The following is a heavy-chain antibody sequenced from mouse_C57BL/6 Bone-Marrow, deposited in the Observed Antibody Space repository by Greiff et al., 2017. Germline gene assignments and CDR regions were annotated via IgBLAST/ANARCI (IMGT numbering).Heavy chain of an antibody. J-gene: IGHJ2*01. CDR2: IYPRSGNT. CDR3: ERWRGKSY. V-gene: IGHV1-81*01. CDR1: GYTFTRYG. Sequence: QVQLQQSGAELARPGASVKLSCKASGYTFTRYGISWVKQRTGQGLEWIGEIYPRSGNTYYNAKFKGKATLTAAKSSSTAYMDLRRLTSEDAAVYFCERWRGKSYWGQGTTLTVAA.